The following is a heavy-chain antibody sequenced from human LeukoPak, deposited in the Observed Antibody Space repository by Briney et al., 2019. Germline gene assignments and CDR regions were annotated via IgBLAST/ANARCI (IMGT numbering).Heavy chain of an antibody. CDR1: GGSVSTYY. D-gene: IGHD4-17*01. Sequence: PSETLSLTCTVSGGSVSTYYWSWIRQPPGKGLEWIGYIYYSGSTKYNPSLKSRVTISVDTSKNQFSLKLSSVTAADTAVYYCARGGTTVTPGLLWFDPWGQGTLVTVSS. J-gene: IGHJ5*02. V-gene: IGHV4-59*02. CDR2: IYYSGST. CDR3: ARGGTTVTPGLLWFDP.